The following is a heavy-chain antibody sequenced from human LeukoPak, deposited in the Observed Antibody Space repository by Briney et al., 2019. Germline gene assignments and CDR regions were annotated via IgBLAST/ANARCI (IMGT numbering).Heavy chain of an antibody. D-gene: IGHD2-15*01. V-gene: IGHV3-23*01. J-gene: IGHJ4*02. Sequence: GGSLRLSCAASGFTFSSSAMSWVRQAPGKGLEWVSAIGNNGGYTYYADSVQGRFTISRDNSKSTLCLQMNSLRAEDTAVYYCAKQLGYCSDGSCYFPYWGQGTLVTVSS. CDR1: GFTFSSSA. CDR2: IGNNGGYT. CDR3: AKQLGYCSDGSCYFPY.